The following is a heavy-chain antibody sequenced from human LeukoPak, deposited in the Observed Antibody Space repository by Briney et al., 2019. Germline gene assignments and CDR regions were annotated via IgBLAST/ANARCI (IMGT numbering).Heavy chain of an antibody. J-gene: IGHJ3*02. Sequence: ASVKVSCKASGYTFTSYGISWARQAPGQGLEWMGWISAYNGNTNYAQKLQGRVTMTTDTSTSTAYMELRSLRSDDTAVYYCARDTPPDSSGYYFDAFDIWGQGTMVTVSS. CDR3: ARDTPPDSSGYYFDAFDI. CDR1: GYTFTSYG. CDR2: ISAYNGNT. V-gene: IGHV1-18*01. D-gene: IGHD3-22*01.